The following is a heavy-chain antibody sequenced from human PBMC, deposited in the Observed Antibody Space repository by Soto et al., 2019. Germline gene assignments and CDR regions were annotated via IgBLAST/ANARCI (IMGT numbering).Heavy chain of an antibody. D-gene: IGHD3-9*01. Sequence: GGSLRLSCAASGFTFSSYWMSWVRQAPGKGLEWVANIKQDGSEKYYVDSVKGRFTISRDNAKNSLYLQMNSLRAEDTAVYYCARALVNYDILTGYEWDYWGQGTLVTVSS. CDR1: GFTFSSYW. J-gene: IGHJ4*02. V-gene: IGHV3-7*05. CDR2: IKQDGSEK. CDR3: ARALVNYDILTGYEWDY.